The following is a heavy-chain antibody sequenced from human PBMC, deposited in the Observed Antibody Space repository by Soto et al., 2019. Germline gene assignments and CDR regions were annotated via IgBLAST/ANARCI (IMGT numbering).Heavy chain of an antibody. D-gene: IGHD3-3*01. J-gene: IGHJ4*02. Sequence: EVQLLESGGGLVQPGGSLRLSCAASGFTFSSYAMNWVRQAPGKGLEWVSAISDNGGSTYYADSVKGRFTISRDSSKNTLYLQMNSLSAEDTAVYYCAKDRRFLDWSQGTLVTVSS. V-gene: IGHV3-23*01. CDR3: AKDRRFLD. CDR2: ISDNGGST. CDR1: GFTFSSYA.